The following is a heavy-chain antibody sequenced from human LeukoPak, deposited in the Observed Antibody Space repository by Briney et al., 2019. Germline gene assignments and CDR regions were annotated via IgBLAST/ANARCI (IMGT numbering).Heavy chain of an antibody. J-gene: IGHJ4*02. V-gene: IGHV3-23*01. CDR1: GFTHSSYA. Sequence: PGGSLRLSCAASGFTHSSYAMSWVRQATGKGLEWVSAISGSGGSTYYADSVKGRFTISRDNSKNTLYLQMNSLRAEDTAVYYCAKGEAVAGDYWGQGTLVTVSS. CDR3: AKGEAVAGDY. CDR2: ISGSGGST. D-gene: IGHD6-19*01.